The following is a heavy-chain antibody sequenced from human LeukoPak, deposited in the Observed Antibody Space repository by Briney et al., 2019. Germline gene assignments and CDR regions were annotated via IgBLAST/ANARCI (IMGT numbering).Heavy chain of an antibody. CDR3: ARDPSYASSWYHYMDV. D-gene: IGHD6-13*01. V-gene: IGHV3-48*04. CDR1: EFTFVRYA. Sequence: PGGSLRLSCAASEFTFVRYAMNWVRQAPGRGLEWVSYISSSSAKIDYAESVKGRFTISRDNSKNSLYLQTDSLRAEDTAVYYCARDPSYASSWYHYMDVWGKGTTVTVSS. CDR2: ISSSSAKI. J-gene: IGHJ6*03.